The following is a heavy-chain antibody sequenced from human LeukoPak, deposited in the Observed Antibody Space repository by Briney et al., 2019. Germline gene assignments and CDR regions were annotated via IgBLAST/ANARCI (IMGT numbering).Heavy chain of an antibody. CDR2: ISGSGGRT. Sequence: GGSLRLSCAASGFTFSSYAMRWVRQAPGKGLEWVSSISGSGGRTYYADSVKGRFTISRDNSKNTLYLQMNSLRAEDTAVYYCAKSGYSYGSSDHWGQGTLVTVSS. CDR1: GFTFSSYA. CDR3: AKSGYSYGSSDH. D-gene: IGHD5-18*01. V-gene: IGHV3-23*01. J-gene: IGHJ4*02.